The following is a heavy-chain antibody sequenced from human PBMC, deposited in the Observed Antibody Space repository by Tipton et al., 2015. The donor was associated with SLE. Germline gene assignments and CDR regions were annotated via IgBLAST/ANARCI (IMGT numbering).Heavy chain of an antibody. D-gene: IGHD3-16*01. CDR2: IYYSGST. J-gene: IGHJ2*01. V-gene: IGHV4-39*07. CDR3: AGGGRTGWYFDL. Sequence: TLSLTCTVSGGSISSSSYYWGWIRQPPGKGLEWIGSIYYSGSTYYNPSLKSRVTISVDTSKNQFSLKLSSVTAADTAVYYCAGGGRTGWYFDLWGRGTLVTVSS. CDR1: GGSISSSSYY.